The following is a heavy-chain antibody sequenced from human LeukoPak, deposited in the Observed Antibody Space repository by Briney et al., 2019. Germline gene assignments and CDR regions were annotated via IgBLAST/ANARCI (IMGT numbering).Heavy chain of an antibody. CDR1: GDSVSSNSAA. J-gene: IGHJ6*02. D-gene: IGHD3-3*01. Sequence: SQTLSLTCAISGDSVSSNSAAWNWIRQSPSRGLEWLGRAYYRSKWYNDYAVSVKSRIIFNPDISKNQFSLQLNSVTPEDTAVYYCAREQTVFGVLKDGMDVWGQGTTVTVSS. CDR3: AREQTVFGVLKDGMDV. CDR2: AYYRSKWYN. V-gene: IGHV6-1*01.